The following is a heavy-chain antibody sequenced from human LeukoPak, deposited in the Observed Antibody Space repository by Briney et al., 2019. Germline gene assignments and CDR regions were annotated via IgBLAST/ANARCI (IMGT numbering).Heavy chain of an antibody. J-gene: IGHJ4*02. Sequence: GGSLRLSCAASGFTVSSSYMSWVRQAPGKGLEWVSVFYSGGKTYYADSVKGRFTISRDNSKNTLYLQMNSLRAEDTAVYYCARGGLRFLGVGVTNYWGQGTLVTVSS. CDR1: GFTVSSSY. CDR2: FYSGGKT. D-gene: IGHD3-3*01. CDR3: ARGGLRFLGVGVTNY. V-gene: IGHV3-53*05.